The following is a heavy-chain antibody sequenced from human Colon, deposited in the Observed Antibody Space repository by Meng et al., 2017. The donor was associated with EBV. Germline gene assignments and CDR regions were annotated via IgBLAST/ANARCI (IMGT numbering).Heavy chain of an antibody. J-gene: IGHJ4*02. CDR2: IYYGGST. V-gene: IGHV4-4*03. Sequence: QVQLQDSGPGMVKPPGHLSLNCAVSGTSITSSNWWSWVRQPPGKGLEWIGEIYYGGSTNYNPSLKSRVTISLDESKNQFSLRLASMTAADTAVYYCASLYGDFAFWGQGTLVTVSS. CDR1: GTSITSSNW. D-gene: IGHD4-17*01. CDR3: ASLYGDFAF.